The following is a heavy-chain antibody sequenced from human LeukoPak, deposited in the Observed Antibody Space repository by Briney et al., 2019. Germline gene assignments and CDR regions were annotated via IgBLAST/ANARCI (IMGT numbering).Heavy chain of an antibody. V-gene: IGHV4-39*07. CDR3: ARGGTTSDYYYMDV. Sequence: SETLSLTCTVSGGSISSSSYYWGWIRQPPGKGLEWIGSIYYSGSTYYNPSLKSRVTISVDTSKNQFSLKLSSVTAADTAVYYCARGGTTSDYYYMDVWGKGTTVTVSS. D-gene: IGHD4-17*01. CDR2: IYYSGST. CDR1: GGSISSSSYY. J-gene: IGHJ6*03.